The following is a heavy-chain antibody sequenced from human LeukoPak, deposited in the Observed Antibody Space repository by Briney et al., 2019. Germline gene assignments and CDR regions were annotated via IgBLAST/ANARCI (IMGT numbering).Heavy chain of an antibody. Sequence: GGSLRLSCAASGFIFSTYSMNWLRQAPGKGLEWVSSISGSGDHTYYADSVKGRFIISRDNAKKALYLHMNSLRDEDSAIYYCARDQGSSWYYFDSWGQGTLVTVSS. CDR1: GFIFSTYS. CDR2: ISGSGDHT. J-gene: IGHJ4*02. D-gene: IGHD6-13*01. CDR3: ARDQGSSWYYFDS. V-gene: IGHV3-21*01.